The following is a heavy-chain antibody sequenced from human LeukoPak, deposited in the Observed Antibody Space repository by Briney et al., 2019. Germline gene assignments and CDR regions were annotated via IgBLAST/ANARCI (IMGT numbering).Heavy chain of an antibody. Sequence: GESLKISCKGSGYSFTSYWIGGVRQMPGKGLEWMGIIYPGDADTRYSPSLQGQVHISPDKSISPAYLQCSRLKASDTAMYYCARQFGLQSQVDYWGQGTLVTVSS. CDR3: ARQFGLQSQVDY. D-gene: IGHD3-16*01. V-gene: IGHV5-51*01. J-gene: IGHJ4*02. CDR2: IYPGDADT. CDR1: GYSFTSYW.